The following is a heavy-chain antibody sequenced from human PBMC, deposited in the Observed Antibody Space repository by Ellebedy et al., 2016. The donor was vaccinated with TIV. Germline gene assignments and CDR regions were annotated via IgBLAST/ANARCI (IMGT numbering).Heavy chain of an antibody. CDR3: ARTSTMPTFGASDF. CDR1: GFTFGFSFSRYA. V-gene: IGHV3-23*01. D-gene: IGHD3-16*01. Sequence: PGGSLRLSCAASGFTFGFSFSRYAMSWVRQAPGKGLEWVSAISGSGGSTYYADSVKGRFTISRDNSKNTLYLQLNSLRAEDAALYYCARTSTMPTFGASDFWGQGTMVTVSS. J-gene: IGHJ3*01. CDR2: ISGSGGST.